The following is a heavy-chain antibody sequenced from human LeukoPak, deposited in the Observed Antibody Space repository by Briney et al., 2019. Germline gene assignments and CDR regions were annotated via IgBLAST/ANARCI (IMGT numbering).Heavy chain of an antibody. V-gene: IGHV3-23*01. CDR1: GFTFSSYA. Sequence: GGSLRLSCAASGFTFSSYAMSWVRQVPGKGLEWVSGISGRGGSTYYADSVKGRFTISRDNSKNTLYLQMNSLRAEDTAVYHCAKEIAELYYYGMDVWGQGTTVTVS. CDR3: AKEIAELYYYGMDV. D-gene: IGHD6-13*01. CDR2: ISGRGGST. J-gene: IGHJ6*02.